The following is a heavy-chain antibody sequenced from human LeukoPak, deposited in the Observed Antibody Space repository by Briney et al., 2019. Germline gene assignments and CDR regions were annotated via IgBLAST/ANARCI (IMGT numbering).Heavy chain of an antibody. CDR2: ISGSGGST. CDR3: AKDALAAAGAFDP. Sequence: GGSLRLSCAASASFSSYGMSWVRQAPGKGLEWVSAISGSGGSTYYADSVKGRFTISRDNSKNTLYLQMNSLRAEDTAVYYCAKDALAAAGAFDPWGQGTPVTVSS. D-gene: IGHD6-13*01. V-gene: IGHV3-23*01. CDR1: ASFSSYG. J-gene: IGHJ5*02.